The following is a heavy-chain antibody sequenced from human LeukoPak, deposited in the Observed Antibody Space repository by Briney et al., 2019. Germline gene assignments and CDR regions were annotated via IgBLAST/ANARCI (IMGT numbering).Heavy chain of an antibody. CDR3: ARARWALPIAVAGPFDY. CDR1: GCTVSSYA. V-gene: IGHV1-69*13. CDR2: IIPIFGTA. D-gene: IGHD6-19*01. Sequence: SVKVSCKASGCTVSSYAISQLRQAPGQGLEWMGGIIPIFGTANYAQKFQGRVTITADESTSTAYMELSSLRSEDTAVYYCARARWALPIAVAGPFDYWGQGTLVTVSS. J-gene: IGHJ4*02.